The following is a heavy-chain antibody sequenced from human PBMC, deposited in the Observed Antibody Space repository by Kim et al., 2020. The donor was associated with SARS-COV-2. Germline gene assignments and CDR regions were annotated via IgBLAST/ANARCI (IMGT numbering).Heavy chain of an antibody. CDR1: GFTFSSYG. V-gene: IGHV3-30*18. Sequence: GGSLRLSCAASGFTFSSYGMHWVRQAPGKGLEWVSVILYAGSNKYYADSVKGRFTISRDNAKNSLYLQMKSLRDDDTDVYYCAKDMVGGSYFYYGGKG. J-gene: IGHJ4*02. D-gene: IGHD3-16*01. CDR2: ILYAGSNK. CDR3: AKDMVGGSYFYY.